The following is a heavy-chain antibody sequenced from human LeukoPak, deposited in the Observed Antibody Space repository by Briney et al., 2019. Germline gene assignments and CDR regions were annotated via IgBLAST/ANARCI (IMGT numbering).Heavy chain of an antibody. CDR1: GFTFKTYA. CDR2: IKQDGSEK. Sequence: GGSLRLSCAASGFTFKTYAMSWVRQAPGKGLEWVANIKQDGSEKYYVDSVKGRFTISRDNTKNSLSLQMNSLRVEDTAVYYCARGGFYTDPDAFDVWGQGTMVTVSS. V-gene: IGHV3-7*04. J-gene: IGHJ3*01. CDR3: ARGGFYTDPDAFDV. D-gene: IGHD2/OR15-2a*01.